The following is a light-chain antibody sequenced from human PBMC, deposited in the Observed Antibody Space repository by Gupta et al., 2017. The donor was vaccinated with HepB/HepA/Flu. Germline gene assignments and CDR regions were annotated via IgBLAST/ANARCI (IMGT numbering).Light chain of an antibody. CDR3: QHYGSEPYT. CDR1: QRVTNNY. J-gene: IGKJ2*01. V-gene: IGKV3-20*01. Sequence: EIVLTQSPATLSLSPGESATLACRASQRVTNNYIAWYQQKGGQAPRLLIYETFKRATDIPDRFGGSGSRTDFSLTISRLEPEDFAVYWCQHYGSEPYTFGQWSKVEI. CDR2: ETF.